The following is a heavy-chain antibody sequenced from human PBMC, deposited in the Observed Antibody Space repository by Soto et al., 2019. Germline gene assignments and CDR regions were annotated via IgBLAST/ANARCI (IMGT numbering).Heavy chain of an antibody. Sequence: GASVKVSCKASGYTFTSYGISWVRQAPGQGLEWMGWISAYNGNTNYAQKLQGRVTMTTDTSTSTAYMELRSLRSDDTAVYYCAREPYYDFWSGPPTNPDHLDVWGQGTTVTVSS. CDR2: ISAYNGNT. CDR3: AREPYYDFWSGPPTNPDHLDV. J-gene: IGHJ6*02. D-gene: IGHD3-3*01. CDR1: GYTFTSYG. V-gene: IGHV1-18*01.